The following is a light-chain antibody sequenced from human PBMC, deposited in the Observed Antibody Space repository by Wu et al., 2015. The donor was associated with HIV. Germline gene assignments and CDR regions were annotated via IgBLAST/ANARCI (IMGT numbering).Light chain of an antibody. CDR3: QQYDSSIT. CDR2: GAS. V-gene: IGKV3-20*01. J-gene: IGKJ5*01. Sequence: ENVLTQSPGTLSLSPGERATLSCKASQGVRNNYFAWFQQRPGQAPRLLIYGASNRATGTPDRFSGSGSGTDFTLTITRLEPQDFAVYYCQQYDSSITFGQGTRLDIK. CDR1: QGVRNNY.